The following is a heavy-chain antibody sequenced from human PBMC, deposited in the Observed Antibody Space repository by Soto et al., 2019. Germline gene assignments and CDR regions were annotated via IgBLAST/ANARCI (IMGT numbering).Heavy chain of an antibody. CDR2: TYYRSKWYS. CDR3: ARGSYYSGWV. J-gene: IGHJ4*02. D-gene: IGHD6-19*01. CDR1: GDSVSSTSTA. Sequence: SQTLSLTCAISGDSVSSTSTAWSWIRQSPSRGLEWLGRTYYRSKWYSDYAVSVKSRITINPDTSKNQFSLQLNPVTPEDTAVYYCARGSYYSGWVWGQGTPVTVSS. V-gene: IGHV6-1*01.